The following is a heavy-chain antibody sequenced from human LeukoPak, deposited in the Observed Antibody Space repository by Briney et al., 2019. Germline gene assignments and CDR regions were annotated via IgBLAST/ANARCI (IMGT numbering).Heavy chain of an antibody. J-gene: IGHJ6*02. CDR2: ISAYNGNT. V-gene: IGHV1-18*01. CDR3: ARDSSSIYYYGMDV. D-gene: IGHD6-6*01. Sequence: ASVKVSCKAFGYTFTSYGISWVRQAPGQGLEWMGWISAYNGNTNYAQKLQGRVTMTTDTSTSTAYMELRSLRSGDTAVYYCARDSSSIYYYGMDVWGQGTTVTVSS. CDR1: GYTFTSYG.